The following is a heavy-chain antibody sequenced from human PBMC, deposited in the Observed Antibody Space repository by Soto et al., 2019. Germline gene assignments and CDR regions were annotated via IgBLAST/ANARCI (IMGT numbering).Heavy chain of an antibody. V-gene: IGHV3-33*01. D-gene: IGHD3-22*01. J-gene: IGHJ4*02. CDR3: ARAPVTMIVVAPDY. CDR1: GFTFSSYG. CDR2: IWYDGSNK. Sequence: GGSLRLSCAASGFTFSSYGMHWVRQAPGKGLEWVAVIWYDGSNKYYADSVKGRFTISRDNSKNTLYLQMNSLRAEDTAVYYCARAPVTMIVVAPDYWGQGTLVTVSS.